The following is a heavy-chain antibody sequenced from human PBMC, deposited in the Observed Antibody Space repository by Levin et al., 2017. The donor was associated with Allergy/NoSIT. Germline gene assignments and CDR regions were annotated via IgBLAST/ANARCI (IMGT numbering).Heavy chain of an antibody. Sequence: LRLSCAVSGGSISSGGYSWSWIRQPPGKGLEWIENIYLSGSTNDNPSLKSRVTMSVDRSKNQFSLKLSYVTAADTAVYYCARVAGYSYGYYFDYWGPGTLVTVSS. V-gene: IGHV4-30-2*01. CDR1: GGSISSGGYS. CDR2: IYLSGST. J-gene: IGHJ4*02. D-gene: IGHD5-18*01. CDR3: ARVAGYSYGYYFDY.